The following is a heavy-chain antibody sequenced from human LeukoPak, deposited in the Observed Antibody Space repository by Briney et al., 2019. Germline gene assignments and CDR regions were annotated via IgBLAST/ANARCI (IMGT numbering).Heavy chain of an antibody. CDR1: GFTFSSYA. J-gene: IGHJ5*02. CDR2: ISYDGSNK. D-gene: IGHD3-22*01. Sequence: PGGSLRLSCAASGFTFSSYAMHWVRQAPGKGLEWVAVISYDGSNKYYADSVKGRFTISRDNSKNTLYLQMNSLRAEDTAVYYCTRDGDSSGYNWFDPWGQGTLVTVSS. CDR3: TRDGDSSGYNWFDP. V-gene: IGHV3-30*04.